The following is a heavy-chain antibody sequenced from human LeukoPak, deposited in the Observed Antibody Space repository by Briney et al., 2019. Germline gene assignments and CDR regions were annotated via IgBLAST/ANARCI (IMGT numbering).Heavy chain of an antibody. Sequence: SVKVSCKASGYTFTGYYMHWVRQAPGQGLEWMGWINPNSGGTNYAQKFQGRVTMTRDTSISTAYMELSRLRSDDTAVYYCARDHPSLLQQLVGDDAFDIWGQGTMVTVSS. CDR2: INPNSGGT. J-gene: IGHJ3*02. D-gene: IGHD6-13*01. CDR1: GYTFTGYY. V-gene: IGHV1-2*02. CDR3: ARDHPSLLQQLVGDDAFDI.